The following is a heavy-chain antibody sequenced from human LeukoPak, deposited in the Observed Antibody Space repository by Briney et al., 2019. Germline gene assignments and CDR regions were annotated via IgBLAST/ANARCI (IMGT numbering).Heavy chain of an antibody. V-gene: IGHV3-7*01. D-gene: IGHD6-19*01. CDR2: IKGEGSDD. J-gene: IGHJ6*02. CDR3: AREQGWTSEYYGMDV. CDR1: GFTFSSYS. Sequence: GGSLRLSCAASGFTFSSYSMNWVRQAPRKGLEWVANIKGEGSDDRYVESLKGRFTISRDNARSSLYLQMSSLRVEDTAVYYCAREQGWTSEYYGMDVWGHGTTVTVSS.